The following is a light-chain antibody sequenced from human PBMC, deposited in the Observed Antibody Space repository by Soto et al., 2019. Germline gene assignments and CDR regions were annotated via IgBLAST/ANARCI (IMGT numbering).Light chain of an antibody. CDR1: QAISSS. CDR3: QQVNTYPHT. J-gene: IGKJ2*01. Sequence: DIQLTQSPSFLSASVGDRVTITCRASQAISSSLAWFQQKPGKAPKLLIYAASTLQSRVPSRFSGSGPGTDFTLTINSLQPEDFATYYCQQVNTYPHTFGQGTKLEIK. V-gene: IGKV1-9*01. CDR2: AAS.